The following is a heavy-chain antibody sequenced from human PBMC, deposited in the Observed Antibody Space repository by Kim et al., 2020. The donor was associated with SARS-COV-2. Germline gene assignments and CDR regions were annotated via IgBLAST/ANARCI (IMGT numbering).Heavy chain of an antibody. V-gene: IGHV3-74*01. D-gene: IGHD6-13*01. J-gene: IGHJ4*02. CDR3: AREDYTNSWYSDY. Sequence: TTAESVKGRLPISRDNAKNTLYLQINSLRAEDTAVYYCAREDYTNSWYSDYWGQGTLVTVSS.